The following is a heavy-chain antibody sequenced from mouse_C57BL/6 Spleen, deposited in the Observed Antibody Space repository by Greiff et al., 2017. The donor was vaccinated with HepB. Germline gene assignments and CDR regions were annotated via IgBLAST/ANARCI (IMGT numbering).Heavy chain of an antibody. CDR3: ARRRPYDGYFDV. J-gene: IGHJ1*03. CDR2: IDPSDSYT. Sequence: QVQLKQPGAELVRPGTSVKLSCKASGYTFTSYWMHWVKQRPGQGLEWIGVIDPSDSYTNYNQKFKGKATLTVDTSSSTAYMQLSSLTSEDSAVYYCARRRPYDGYFDVWGTGTTVTVSS. D-gene: IGHD2-14*01. CDR1: GYTFTSYW. V-gene: IGHV1-59*01.